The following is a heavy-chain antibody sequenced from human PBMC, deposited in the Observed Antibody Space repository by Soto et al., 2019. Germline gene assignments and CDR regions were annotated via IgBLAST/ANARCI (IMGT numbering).Heavy chain of an antibody. CDR1: GGSISSSSYY. CDR2: IYYSGST. J-gene: IGHJ4*02. V-gene: IGHV4-39*01. Sequence: PSETLSLTCTVSGGSISSSSYYWGWIRQPPGKGLEWIGSIYYSGSTYYNPSLKSRVTISVDTSKNQFSLKLSSVTAADTAVYYCARSSYYYDGEGNDYWGQGTLVTVSS. D-gene: IGHD3-22*01. CDR3: ARSSYYYDGEGNDY.